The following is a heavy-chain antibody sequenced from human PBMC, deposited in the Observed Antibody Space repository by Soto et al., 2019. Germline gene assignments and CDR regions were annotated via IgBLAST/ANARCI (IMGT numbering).Heavy chain of an antibody. CDR2: ISYDGSNK. V-gene: IGHV3-30-3*01. Sequence: GGSLRLSCAASGFTFSSYAIHWVRQAPGKGLEWVAIISYDGSNKYYADSVKGRFTISRDNSKNTLYLQMNSLRAEDTAVYYCARGYYYDSSGYFSYYFDYWGQGTLVTVSS. J-gene: IGHJ4*02. D-gene: IGHD3-22*01. CDR1: GFTFSSYA. CDR3: ARGYYYDSSGYFSYYFDY.